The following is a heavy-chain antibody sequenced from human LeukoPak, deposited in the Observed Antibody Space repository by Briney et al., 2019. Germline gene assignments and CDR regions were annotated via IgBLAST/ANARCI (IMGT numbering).Heavy chain of an antibody. Sequence: GSLRLSCAASGFTFSDYYMSWIRQPPGKGLEWIGSIYHSGSIYYNPSLKSRVTISVDTSKNQFSLKLSSVTAADTAVYYCARDYGAFDIWGQGTMVTVSS. CDR1: GFTFSDYY. CDR3: ARDYGAFDI. V-gene: IGHV4-38-2*02. J-gene: IGHJ3*02. D-gene: IGHD3-16*01. CDR2: IYHSGSI.